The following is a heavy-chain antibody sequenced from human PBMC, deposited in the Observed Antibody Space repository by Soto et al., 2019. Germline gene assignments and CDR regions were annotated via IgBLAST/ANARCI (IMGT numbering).Heavy chain of an antibody. Sequence: EEQLVESGGGLVHPGGSLRLSCSASGFTFSRYEMNWVRQGPGRALEWISYVSPSDSAAYYADSVKGRSTISRDNAKTTPMLQMNSLRPEDTAVYYCARTLQNLLPPCIYAMEVWGQGTTVTVSS. D-gene: IGHD1-1*01. CDR1: GFTFSRYE. V-gene: IGHV3-48*03. CDR2: VSPSDSAA. CDR3: ARTLQNLLPPCIYAMEV. J-gene: IGHJ6*02.